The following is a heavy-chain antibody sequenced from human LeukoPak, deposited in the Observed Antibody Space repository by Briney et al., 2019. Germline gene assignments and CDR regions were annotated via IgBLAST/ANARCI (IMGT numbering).Heavy chain of an antibody. D-gene: IGHD2-2*01. Sequence: SETLSLTCTVSGGSISSGDYYWSWIRQPPGKGLEWIGYIYYSGSTYYNPSLKSRVTISVDRSKNQFSLKLSSVTAADTAVYYCARARGSYQLLRGYLSHYFDYWGQGTLVTVSS. J-gene: IGHJ4*02. CDR2: IYYSGST. CDR1: GGSISSGDYY. V-gene: IGHV4-30-4*01. CDR3: ARARGSYQLLRGYLSHYFDY.